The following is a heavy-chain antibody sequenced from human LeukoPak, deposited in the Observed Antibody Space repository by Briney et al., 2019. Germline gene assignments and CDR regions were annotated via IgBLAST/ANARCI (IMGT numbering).Heavy chain of an antibody. CDR1: GYTFTSYG. CDR2: INPNSGGT. CDR3: AGERIAAAGLVDY. Sequence: ASVKVSCKASGYTFTSYGISWVRQAPGQGLEWMGWINPNSGGTNYAQKFQGRVTMTRDTSISTAYMELSRLRSDDTAVYYCAGERIAAAGLVDYWGQGTLVTVSS. V-gene: IGHV1-2*02. D-gene: IGHD6-13*01. J-gene: IGHJ4*02.